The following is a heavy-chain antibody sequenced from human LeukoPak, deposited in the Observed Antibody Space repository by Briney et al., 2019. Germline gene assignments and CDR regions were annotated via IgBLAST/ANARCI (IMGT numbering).Heavy chain of an antibody. V-gene: IGHV4-34*01. CDR2: INHSGST. CDR1: GGSFSGYY. CDR3: ARRLGRKFGERFYYYHYLDV. J-gene: IGHJ6*03. Sequence: SETLSLTCAVYGGSFSGYYWSWIRQPPGKGLGWIGEINHSGSTNYNPSLMSRVTISVDTSKNQFSLKLSSVTAADTAVYYCARRLGRKFGERFYYYHYLDVWGKGTTVTISS. D-gene: IGHD3-10*01.